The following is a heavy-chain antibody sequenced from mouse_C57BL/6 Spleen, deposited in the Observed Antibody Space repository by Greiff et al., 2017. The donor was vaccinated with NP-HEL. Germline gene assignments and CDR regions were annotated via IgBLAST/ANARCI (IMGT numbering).Heavy chain of an antibody. D-gene: IGHD1-1*01. Sequence: DVQLVESEGGLVQPGSPMKLSCTASGFTFSDYYMAWVRQVPEKGLEWVANINYDGSSTYYLDSLKSRFIISRDNAKNILYLQMSSLKSEDTATYYCARDDYYGSSPLDYWGQGTTLTVSS. J-gene: IGHJ2*01. V-gene: IGHV5-16*01. CDR3: ARDDYYGSSPLDY. CDR2: INYDGSST. CDR1: GFTFSDYY.